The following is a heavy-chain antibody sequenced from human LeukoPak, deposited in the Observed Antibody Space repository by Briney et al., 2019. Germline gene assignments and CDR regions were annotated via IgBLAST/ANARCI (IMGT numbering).Heavy chain of an antibody. Sequence: QPGGSLRLSCAASGFTFGSYWMHWVRQAPGKGLVWVSRINSDGSSTSYADSVKGRFTISRDNAKNTLYLQMNSLRAEDTAVYYCARARYGGNYYFDYWGQGTLVTVSS. CDR2: INSDGSST. CDR1: GFTFGSYW. V-gene: IGHV3-74*01. CDR3: ARARYGGNYYFDY. D-gene: IGHD4-23*01. J-gene: IGHJ4*02.